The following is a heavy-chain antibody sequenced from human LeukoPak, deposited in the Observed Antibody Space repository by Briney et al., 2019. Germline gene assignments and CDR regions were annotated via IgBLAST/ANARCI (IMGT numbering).Heavy chain of an antibody. V-gene: IGHV1-18*04. J-gene: IGHJ4*02. CDR1: GYTFTNYG. D-gene: IGHD2-2*01. CDR3: ARKPPAYPNDY. CDR2: ISAYNGNT. Sequence: ASVKVSCKASGYTFTNYGISWVRQAPGQGLEWMGWISAYNGNTNYAQRLQGRVTVTTETSTSTAYMELRSLRPDDTAIYYCARKPPAYPNDYWGQGTLVTVSS.